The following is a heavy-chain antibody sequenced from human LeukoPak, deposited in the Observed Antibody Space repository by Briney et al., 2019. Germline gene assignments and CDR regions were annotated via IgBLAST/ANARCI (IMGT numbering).Heavy chain of an antibody. V-gene: IGHV1-24*01. CDR3: ATWGKGWDPFFDY. D-gene: IGHD6-19*01. CDR1: GYTLTELS. CDR2: FDPEDDET. J-gene: IGHJ4*01. Sequence: ASVKVSCNVSGYTLTELSMHWVRQAPGKGLEWMGGFDPEDDETVSAQKFQGRVTMTEDTSTDTAYMELSSLRSDDTAVYYCATWGKGWDPFFDYWGQEPWSLSPQ.